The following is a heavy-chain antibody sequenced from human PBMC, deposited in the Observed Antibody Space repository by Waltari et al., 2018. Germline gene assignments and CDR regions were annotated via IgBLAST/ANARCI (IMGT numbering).Heavy chain of an antibody. Sequence: QVQLQQWGAGLLKPSETLSLTCAVYGGSFSGYYWSWIRQPPGKGLEWIVEINHSGSTHDNPSLKSRVTISVDTSKTQFYLKLSSVTAADTAVYYCARNAGFLEWFHSHNWFDPWGQGTLVTVSS. CDR3: ARNAGFLEWFHSHNWFDP. J-gene: IGHJ5*02. CDR1: GGSFSGYY. V-gene: IGHV4-34*01. D-gene: IGHD3-3*01. CDR2: INHSGST.